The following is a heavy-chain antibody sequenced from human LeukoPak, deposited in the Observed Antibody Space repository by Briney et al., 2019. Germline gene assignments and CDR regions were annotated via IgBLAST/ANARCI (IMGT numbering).Heavy chain of an antibody. CDR2: IYHSGST. J-gene: IGHJ4*02. CDR1: GYSISSDYY. D-gene: IGHD7-27*01. CDR3: ASNTGTVFDY. Sequence: PSETLSLTCSVSGYSISSDYYWGWIRQPPGKGLEWIGSIYHSGSTYYKPSLKSRVTILVDSSKNQFSLKVRSVTAADTAVYYCASNTGTVFDYWGQGALVTVSS. V-gene: IGHV4-38-2*02.